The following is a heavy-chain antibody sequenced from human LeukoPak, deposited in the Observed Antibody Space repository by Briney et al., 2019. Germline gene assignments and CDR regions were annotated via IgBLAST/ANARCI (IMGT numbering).Heavy chain of an antibody. CDR3: AKGLQWELPFDY. Sequence: GGSLRLSCAPSGFTFSSYAMSWVRQAPGKGLEWLSSISGSGGSTYYADSVKGRFNISRDNSKNMLYVQMNSLRAEDTAVYSCAKGLQWELPFDYWGQGTLVTVSS. CDR1: GFTFSSYA. CDR2: ISGSGGST. V-gene: IGHV3-23*01. J-gene: IGHJ4*02. D-gene: IGHD1-26*01.